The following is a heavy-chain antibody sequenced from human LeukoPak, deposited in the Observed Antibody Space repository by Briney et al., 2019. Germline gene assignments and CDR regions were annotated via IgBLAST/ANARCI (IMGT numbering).Heavy chain of an antibody. Sequence: PGGSLRLSCAASGFTFSSYWMSWVRQAPGKGLEWVANIKQDGSEKYYVDSVKGRCTISRDNAKNSLYLQMNSLRAEDTAVYYCARDDGVGFRYRSGWYTVWGQGTLVTVSS. CDR3: ARDDGVGFRYRSGWYTV. V-gene: IGHV3-7*01. D-gene: IGHD6-19*01. J-gene: IGHJ4*02. CDR2: IKQDGSEK. CDR1: GFTFSSYW.